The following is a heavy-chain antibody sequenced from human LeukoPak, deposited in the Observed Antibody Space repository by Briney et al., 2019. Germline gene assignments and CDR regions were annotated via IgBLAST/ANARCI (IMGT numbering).Heavy chain of an antibody. Sequence: APVKVSCKASGYTFTSYYMHWVRQAPGQGLEWMGIINPSDGSTTYTQKFQGRVTMTTDTSTSTVNMELNSLRSEDTAVYYCAPSVRSGGSYYFDYWGQGTLVTVSS. J-gene: IGHJ4*02. V-gene: IGHV1-46*01. CDR1: GYTFTSYY. CDR3: APSVRSGGSYYFDY. D-gene: IGHD2-15*01. CDR2: INPSDGST.